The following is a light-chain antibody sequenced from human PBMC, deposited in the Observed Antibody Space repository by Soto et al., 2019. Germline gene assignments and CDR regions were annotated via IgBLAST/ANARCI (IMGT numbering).Light chain of an antibody. Sequence: DIQMTQSPSTLSASVGDRVTITYRASQSISGWLARYQQKPGKAPEVLIYKASSLESGVPSRFSGSGSGTEFTLTISSLQPDDFATYYCQQYKTYWSFGQGTKVESK. CDR1: QSISGW. V-gene: IGKV1-5*03. CDR3: QQYKTYWS. J-gene: IGKJ1*01. CDR2: KAS.